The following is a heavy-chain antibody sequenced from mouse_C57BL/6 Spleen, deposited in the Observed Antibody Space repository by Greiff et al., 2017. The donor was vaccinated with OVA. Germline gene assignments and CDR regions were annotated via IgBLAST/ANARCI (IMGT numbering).Heavy chain of an antibody. CDR1: GYTFTSYW. V-gene: IGHV1-52*01. CDR2: IDPSDSET. D-gene: IGHD1-1*01. J-gene: IGHJ1*03. Sequence: VQLQQPGAELVRPGSSVKLSCKASGYTFTSYWMHWVKQRPIQGLEWIGNIDPSDSETHYNQKFKDKATLTVDKSSSTAYMQLSSLTSEDSAVYYCARSLITTVVDWYFDVWGTGTTVTVSS. CDR3: ARSLITTVVDWYFDV.